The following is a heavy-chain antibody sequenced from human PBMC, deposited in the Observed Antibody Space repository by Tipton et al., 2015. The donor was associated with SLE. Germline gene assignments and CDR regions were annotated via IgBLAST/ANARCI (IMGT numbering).Heavy chain of an antibody. D-gene: IGHD5-18*01. V-gene: IGHV4-38-2*02. Sequence: TLSLTCTVSGYSISEGFYWGWIRQPPGKGLEWIGSIYYTGTTTYYNSFLKSRATMSVDTSKNQFSLRLTSVIAADTAVYYCARLHGYSYGLNWFDPWGQGTLISVSS. J-gene: IGHJ5*02. CDR2: IYYTGTTT. CDR3: ARLHGYSYGLNWFDP. CDR1: GYSISEGFY.